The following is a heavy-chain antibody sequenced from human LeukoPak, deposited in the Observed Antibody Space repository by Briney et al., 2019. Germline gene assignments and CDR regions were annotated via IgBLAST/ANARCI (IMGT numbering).Heavy chain of an antibody. V-gene: IGHV3-30-3*01. J-gene: IGHJ6*02. D-gene: IGHD4-17*01. CDR2: ISYDGSNK. CDR3: ARGVYGDHYYYYGMDV. Sequence: PGGSLRLSCAASGFTFSSYAMHWVRQAPGKGLEWVAVISYDGSNKYYADSVKGRFTISRDNAKNSLYLQMNSLRAEDTAVYYCARGVYGDHYYYYGMDVWGQGTTVTVSS. CDR1: GFTFSSYA.